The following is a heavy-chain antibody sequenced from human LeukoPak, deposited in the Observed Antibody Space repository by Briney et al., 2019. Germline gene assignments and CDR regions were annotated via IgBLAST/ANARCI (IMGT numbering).Heavy chain of an antibody. CDR1: GFSFNRYA. J-gene: IGHJ6*02. V-gene: IGHV3-23*01. D-gene: IGHD3-9*01. CDR2: ILGSGNST. Sequence: GGSLRLSCAASGFSFNRYAMSWVRQAPGRGLEWVSTILGSGNSTYYANSVKGRFTISRDNSKNTLYLQMNSLRAEDTAVYFCAKDATYHDILTGYYGYGMDVWGQGTTVTVSS. CDR3: AKDATYHDILTGYYGYGMDV.